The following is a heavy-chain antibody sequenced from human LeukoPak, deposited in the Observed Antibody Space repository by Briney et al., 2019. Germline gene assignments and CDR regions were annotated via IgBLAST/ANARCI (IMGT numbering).Heavy chain of an antibody. CDR3: ARDDVSLSAYSSPGGD. D-gene: IGHD6-13*01. CDR2: INPSGGST. V-gene: IGHV1-46*01. Sequence: ASVKVSCKASGYTFTSYYMHWVRQAPGQGLEWMGIINPSGGSTSYAQKFQGRVTMTRDTSTSTVYMELSSLRSEDTAVYYCARDDVSLSAYSSPGGDWGQGTLVTVSS. CDR1: GYTFTSYY. J-gene: IGHJ4*02.